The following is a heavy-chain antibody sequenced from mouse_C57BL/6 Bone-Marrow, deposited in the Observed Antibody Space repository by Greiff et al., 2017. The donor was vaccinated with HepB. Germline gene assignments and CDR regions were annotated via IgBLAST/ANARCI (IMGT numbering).Heavy chain of an antibody. CDR3: AIKKYFDY. J-gene: IGHJ2*01. CDR1: GYTFTSYW. CDR2: IHPSDSDT. Sequence: VQLQQPGAELVKPGASVKVSCKASGYTFTSYWMHWVKQRPGQGLEWIGRIHPSDSDTNYNQKFKGKATLTVAKSASTAYMQLSSLTSEDSAVYYCAIKKYFDYWGQGTTLTVSS. V-gene: IGHV1-74*01.